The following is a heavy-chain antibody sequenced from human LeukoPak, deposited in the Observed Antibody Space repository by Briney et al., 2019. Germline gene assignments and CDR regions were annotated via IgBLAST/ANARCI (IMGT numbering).Heavy chain of an antibody. V-gene: IGHV4-59*01. Sequence: SETLSLTCTVPGGSISSYYWSWIRQPPGKGLEWIGYIYYSGSTNYNPSLKSRVTISVDTSKNQFSLKLSSVTAADTAVYYCARGFWLNFDYWGQGTLVTVSS. CDR2: IYYSGST. D-gene: IGHD3-3*01. CDR3: ARGFWLNFDY. CDR1: GGSISSYY. J-gene: IGHJ4*02.